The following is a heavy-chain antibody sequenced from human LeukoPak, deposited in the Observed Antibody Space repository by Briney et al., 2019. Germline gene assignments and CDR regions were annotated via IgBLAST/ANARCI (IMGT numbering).Heavy chain of an antibody. D-gene: IGHD5-18*01. V-gene: IGHV4-38-2*02. CDR3: ARESGWGYSYGSPDQH. J-gene: IGHJ1*01. CDR2: IYHSGST. Sequence: SETLSLTCTVSGYSISSGYYWGWIRQPPGKGLEWIGCIYHSGSTYYNPSLKSRVTISVDTSKNQFSLKLSSVTAADTAVYYCARESGWGYSYGSPDQHWGQGTLVTVSS. CDR1: GYSISSGYY.